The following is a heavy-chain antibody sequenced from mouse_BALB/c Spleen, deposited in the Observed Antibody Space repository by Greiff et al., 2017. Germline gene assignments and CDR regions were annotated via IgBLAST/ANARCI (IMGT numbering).Heavy chain of an antibody. CDR2: IWRGGST. J-gene: IGHJ1*01. CDR1: GFSLTSYG. D-gene: IGHD1-1*01. CDR3: AGNYGSSPYWYFDV. V-gene: IGHV2-5-1*01. Sequence: QVQLKQSGPSLVQPSQSLSITCTVSGFSLTSYGVHWVRQSPGKGLEWLGVIWRGGSTDYNAAFMSRLSITKDNSKSQVFFKMNSLQADDTAIYYCAGNYGSSPYWYFDVWGAGTTVTVSS.